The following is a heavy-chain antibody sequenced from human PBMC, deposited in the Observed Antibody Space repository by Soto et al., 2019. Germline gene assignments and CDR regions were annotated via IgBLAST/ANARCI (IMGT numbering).Heavy chain of an antibody. CDR2: IIPIFGTA. D-gene: IGHD3-10*01. CDR3: ARVGEITMVRGVTEHYYYGMGV. Sequence: GASVKVSCKASGGTFSSYVISWVLQAPGQGLEWMGGIIPIFGTANYAQKFQGRVTITADESTSTAYMELSSLRSEDTAVYYCARVGEITMVRGVTEHYYYGMGVWGQGTTVTVSS. CDR1: GGTFSSYV. J-gene: IGHJ6*02. V-gene: IGHV1-69*13.